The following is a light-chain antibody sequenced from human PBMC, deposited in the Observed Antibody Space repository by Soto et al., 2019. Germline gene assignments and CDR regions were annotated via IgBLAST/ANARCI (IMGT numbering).Light chain of an antibody. CDR2: DAS. Sequence: DIQMTQSPSTLSASVGDRVTITCRASQSISTWLAWYQQKPGKAPKLLIYDASSLQSGVPSRFSGHGSGTDFTLTISSLQPDVFASYYCQQYNSYTTFGQGTKLEIK. V-gene: IGKV1-5*01. J-gene: IGKJ2*01. CDR1: QSISTW. CDR3: QQYNSYTT.